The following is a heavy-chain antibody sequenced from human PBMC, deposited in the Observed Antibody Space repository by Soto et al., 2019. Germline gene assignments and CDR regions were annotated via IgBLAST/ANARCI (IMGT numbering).Heavy chain of an antibody. CDR2: IYYSGST. J-gene: IGHJ5*02. CDR3: AGGSSKSWFDP. V-gene: IGHV4-31*03. CDR1: NGSISSSGYY. D-gene: IGHD6-6*01. Sequence: QVQLQESGPGLAKPSQTLSLTCNVSNGSISSSGYYWSWIRQHPGQCLEWIGYIYYSGSTYYNPSLQRRVTISVDTSKNQFSLKLGSVTAADTAIYYCAGGSSKSWFDPWGQGTLVTVSS.